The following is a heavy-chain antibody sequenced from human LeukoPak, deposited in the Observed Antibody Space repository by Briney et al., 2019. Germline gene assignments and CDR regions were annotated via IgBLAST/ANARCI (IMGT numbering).Heavy chain of an antibody. V-gene: IGHV7-4-1*02. CDR1: GYTFTSYA. CDR3: ASEHTILPSLRLGELSVNWFDP. Sequence: ASVNVSCKASGYTFTSYAMNWVRQAPGQGREGMGWINTNTGNPTYAQGFTGRFVFSLDTSVSTAYLQISSLKAEDTAVYYCASEHTILPSLRLGELSVNWFDPWGQGTLVTVSS. CDR2: INTNTGNP. J-gene: IGHJ5*02. D-gene: IGHD3-16*02.